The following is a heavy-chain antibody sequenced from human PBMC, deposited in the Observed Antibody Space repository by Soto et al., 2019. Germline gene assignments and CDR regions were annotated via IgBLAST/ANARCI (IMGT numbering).Heavy chain of an antibody. J-gene: IGHJ6*02. CDR3: ARDQYIAARNYYYYYGMDV. V-gene: IGHV1-18*04. CDR1: GYTFTSYG. D-gene: IGHD6-13*01. CDR2: ISAYNGNT. Sequence: ASVKVSCKASGYTFTSYGISWVRQAPGQGLEWMGWISAYNGNTNYAQKLQGRVTMTTDTSTSTAYMELRSLRSDDTAVYYCARDQYIAARNYYYYYGMDVWGQGTTVTVYS.